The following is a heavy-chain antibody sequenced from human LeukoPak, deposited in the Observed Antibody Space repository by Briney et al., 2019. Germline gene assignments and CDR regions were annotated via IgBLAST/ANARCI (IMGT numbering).Heavy chain of an antibody. V-gene: IGHV3-74*01. CDR1: GFIFSTQR. CDR2: ININERIT. D-gene: IGHD3-10*01. CDR3: FREGGD. J-gene: IGHJ4*02. Sequence: GGSLRLSCAASGFIFSTQRMHWVRQAPGKGLVWVSYININERITGYADSVKGRFTISRDNAKNTLYLQMNSLRVEDTAIYYFFREGGDWGQGTLVTVSS.